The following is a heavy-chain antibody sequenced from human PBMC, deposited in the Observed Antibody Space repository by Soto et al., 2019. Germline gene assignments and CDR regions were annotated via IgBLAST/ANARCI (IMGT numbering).Heavy chain of an antibody. D-gene: IGHD1-26*01. Sequence: QVQLVQSGAEVKKPGASVKGSCKASGYSFSRYSIHWVRQAPGQGLEWMGWINNYHANTNSAQKVQGRLIMTTDTTTSTVYMELRRLRADDTAEYFCARSTPTQWGDDFDFWGQGTMVTVFS. J-gene: IGHJ3*01. CDR1: GYSFSRYS. CDR3: ARSTPTQWGDDFDF. CDR2: INNYHANT. V-gene: IGHV1-18*01.